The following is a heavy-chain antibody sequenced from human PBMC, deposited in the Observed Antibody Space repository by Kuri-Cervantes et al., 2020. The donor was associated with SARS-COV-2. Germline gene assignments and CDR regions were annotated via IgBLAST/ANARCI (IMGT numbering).Heavy chain of an antibody. V-gene: IGHV3-21*01. Sequence: GGSLRLSCAASGFTFSSYSMNWVRQAPGKGLEWVSSISSSSSYIYYADSVKGRFTISSDNAKNSLYLQMNSLRAEDTAVYYCARGMDIVVVPAAIVWFDPWGQGTLVTVSS. CDR1: GFTFSSYS. CDR2: ISSSSSYI. J-gene: IGHJ5*02. D-gene: IGHD2-2*03. CDR3: ARGMDIVVVPAAIVWFDP.